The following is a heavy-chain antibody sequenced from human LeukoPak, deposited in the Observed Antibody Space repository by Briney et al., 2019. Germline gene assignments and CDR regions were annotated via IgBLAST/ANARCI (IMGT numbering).Heavy chain of an antibody. D-gene: IGHD2-2*01. CDR3: AKPQYCTSTSCFWDS. CDR2: VNANNGDT. CDR1: GYTFTGYY. Sequence: SVKVSCKASGYTFTGYYMHWVRQAPGQGLEWRGWVNANNGDTNYAQNFQDRVAMTGDTSLRTSYMELSRLQSDDTAVYFCAKPQYCTSTSCFWDSWGQGTLVTVSS. J-gene: IGHJ4*02. V-gene: IGHV1-2*02.